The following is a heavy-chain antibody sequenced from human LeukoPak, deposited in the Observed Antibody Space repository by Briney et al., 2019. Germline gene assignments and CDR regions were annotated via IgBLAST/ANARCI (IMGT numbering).Heavy chain of an antibody. Sequence: SVKVSCKASGGTFSSYAISWVRQAPGQGLEWMGGIIPIFGTANYAQKFQGRVTITADESTSTAYMELSSLRSEDTAVYYCARGLHCSSTSCLASAFDIWGRGTMVTVSS. CDR3: ARGLHCSSTSCLASAFDI. J-gene: IGHJ3*02. V-gene: IGHV1-69*01. CDR2: IIPIFGTA. CDR1: GGTFSSYA. D-gene: IGHD2-2*01.